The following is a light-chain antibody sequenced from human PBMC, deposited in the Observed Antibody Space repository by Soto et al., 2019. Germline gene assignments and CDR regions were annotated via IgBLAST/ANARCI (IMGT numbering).Light chain of an antibody. J-gene: IGLJ1*01. V-gene: IGLV2-8*01. CDR2: EVS. CDR1: SSDIGGYDS. Sequence: QSALTQPPSASGSPGQSVTISFTGTSSDIGGYDSVSWYQQHPGRAPKLLISEVSKRPSGVPDRFSGSKSANTASLTVSGLQAEDEAEYYCTSYAGSNNLYGFGTGTKLT. CDR3: TSYAGSNNLYG.